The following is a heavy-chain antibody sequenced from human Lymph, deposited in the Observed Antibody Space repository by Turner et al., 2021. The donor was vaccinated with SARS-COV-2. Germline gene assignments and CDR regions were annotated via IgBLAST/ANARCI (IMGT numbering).Heavy chain of an antibody. Sequence: EVQLVESGGGLVQPGRSLRLSCAASGFTFDDYAMHWVRQASGKGLEWVSGINWSGGSIAYADSVKGRFTISRDNPKNSLYLQMNSLRAEDTAFYYCAKDLAGTYYSSFDYWGQGILVTVSS. CDR2: INWSGGSI. V-gene: IGHV3-9*01. CDR1: GFTFDDYA. J-gene: IGHJ4*02. D-gene: IGHD1-26*01. CDR3: AKDLAGTYYSSFDY.